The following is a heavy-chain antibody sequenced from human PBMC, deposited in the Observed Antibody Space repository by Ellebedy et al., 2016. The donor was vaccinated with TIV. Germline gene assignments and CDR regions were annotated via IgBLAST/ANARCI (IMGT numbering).Heavy chain of an antibody. Sequence: ASVKVSXXASGYTFTGYYMHWVRQAPGQGLEWMGWINPNSGGTNYAQKFQGRVTMTRDTSISTAYMELSRLRSDDTAVYYCARDTAARRITIFEGIGKPSYGMDVWGQGTTVTVSS. CDR1: GYTFTGYY. CDR2: INPNSGGT. D-gene: IGHD3-3*01. V-gene: IGHV1-2*02. J-gene: IGHJ6*02. CDR3: ARDTAARRITIFEGIGKPSYGMDV.